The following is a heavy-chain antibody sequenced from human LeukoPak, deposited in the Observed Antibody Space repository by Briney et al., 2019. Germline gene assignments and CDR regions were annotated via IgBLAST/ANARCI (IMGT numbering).Heavy chain of an antibody. D-gene: IGHD3-9*01. CDR3: AKAKNDILTGYQTLDY. J-gene: IGHJ4*02. CDR1: GFTFSDYY. V-gene: IGHV3-11*01. Sequence: GGSLRLSCAASGFTFSDYYMSWIRQAPGKGLEWVSYISSSGSTIYYADSVKGRFTISRDNAKNSLYLQMNSLRAEDTAVYYCAKAKNDILTGYQTLDYWGQGTLVTVSS. CDR2: ISSSGSTI.